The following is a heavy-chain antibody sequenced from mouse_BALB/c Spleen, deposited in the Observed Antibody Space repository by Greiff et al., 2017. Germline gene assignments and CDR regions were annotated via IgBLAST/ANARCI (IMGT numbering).Heavy chain of an antibody. CDR2: IYPGSGST. CDR1: GYTFTSYW. Sequence: LQQPGSELVRPGASVKLSCKASGYTFTSYWMHWVKQRPGQGLEWIGNIYPGSGSTNYDEKFKSKATLTVDTSSSTAYMQLSSLTSEDSAVYYCTITTVLGYAYWGQGTLVTVSA. D-gene: IGHD1-1*01. V-gene: IGHV1S22*01. J-gene: IGHJ3*01. CDR3: TITTVLGYAY.